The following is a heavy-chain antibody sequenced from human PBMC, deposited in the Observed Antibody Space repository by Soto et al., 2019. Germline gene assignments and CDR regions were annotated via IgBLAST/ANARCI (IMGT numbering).Heavy chain of an antibody. J-gene: IGHJ3*02. V-gene: IGHV3-48*02. CDR2: ISSSSSTI. CDR3: ARDRVSIQLWLLDAFDI. CDR1: GFTFSSYS. D-gene: IGHD5-18*01. Sequence: PGGSLRLSCAASGFTFSSYSMNWVRQAPGKGLEWVSYISSSSSTIYYADSVKGRFTISRDNAKNSLYLQMNSLRDEDTAVYYCARDRVSIQLWLLDAFDIWGQGTMVTVSS.